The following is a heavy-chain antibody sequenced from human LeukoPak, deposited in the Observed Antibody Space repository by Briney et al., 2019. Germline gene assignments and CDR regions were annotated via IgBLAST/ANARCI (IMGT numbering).Heavy chain of an antibody. CDR2: ISGSGDST. V-gene: IGHV3-23*01. CDR3: ARGYHSSGYYTEFGY. CDR1: GFTFSSYA. Sequence: GGSLRLSCAGSGFTFSSYAMSWVRQAPGKGLVWVSAISGSGDSTFYADSVKGRFSVSRDNSENTLYLQMSSLRAEDTALYYCARGYHSSGYYTEFGYCGQGTLVTVSS. J-gene: IGHJ4*02. D-gene: IGHD3-22*01.